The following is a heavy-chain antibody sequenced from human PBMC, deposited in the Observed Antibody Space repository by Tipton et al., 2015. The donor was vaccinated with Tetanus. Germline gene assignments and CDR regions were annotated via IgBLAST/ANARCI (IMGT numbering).Heavy chain of an antibody. V-gene: IGHV3-53*01. CDR1: GFTVSSNF. CDR3: AKPISNDSAAA. J-gene: IGHJ4*02. D-gene: IGHD6-25*01. CDR2: IYSGGTT. Sequence: SLRLSCAASGFTVSSNFMTWVRQAPGEGLEWVSIIYSGGTTYYADSVKGRFTISRDNSRNTLYLQMSSLRAEDTAVYYCAKPISNDSAAAWGQGTLVTVS.